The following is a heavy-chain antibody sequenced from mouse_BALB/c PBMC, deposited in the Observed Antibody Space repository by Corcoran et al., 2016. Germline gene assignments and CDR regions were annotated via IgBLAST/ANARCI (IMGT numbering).Heavy chain of an antibody. V-gene: IGHV14-1*02. CDR3: AGAWFAY. CDR2: IDPENGNT. CDR1: GFNIKDYY. J-gene: IGHJ3*01. Sequence: EVQLQQSGAKRVRPGALVQLSCKASGFNIKDYYMHWVKQRPEQGLERIGWIDPENGNTIYDPKFQGKARITADTSSNTAYLQLSSLTSEDTAVYYCAGAWFAYWGQGTLVTVSA.